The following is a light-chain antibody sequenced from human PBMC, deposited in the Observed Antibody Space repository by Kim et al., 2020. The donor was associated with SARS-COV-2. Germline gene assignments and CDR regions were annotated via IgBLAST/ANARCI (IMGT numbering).Light chain of an antibody. Sequence: EIVLTQSPATLSLSPGERATLSCRASQSVSTSLAWYQQKPGQAPRLLIYDASNRATGIPARFSGSGSGTDFTLAISSLEPEDFAVYYYQQRRYWPVTFGQGTRLEIK. CDR2: DAS. CDR1: QSVSTS. J-gene: IGKJ5*01. V-gene: IGKV3-11*01. CDR3: QQRRYWPVT.